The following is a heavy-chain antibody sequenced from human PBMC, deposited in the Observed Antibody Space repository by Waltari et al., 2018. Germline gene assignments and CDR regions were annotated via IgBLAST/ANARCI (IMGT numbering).Heavy chain of an antibody. V-gene: IGHV4-34*01. CDR3: ARGRFDFWTGYYSSNYFDP. D-gene: IGHD3-3*01. J-gene: IGHJ5*02. CDR1: GESFSGHF. Sequence: QVQLQQWGAGLLKPSATLSLTCGVSGESFSGHFWSWIRQPPGKGLEWIGEINHGGASTYNPSLKSRVTISIDTSKSQFSLKLTSVTAADTAVYYCARGRFDFWTGYYSSNYFDPWGPGTLVTVSS. CDR2: INHGGAS.